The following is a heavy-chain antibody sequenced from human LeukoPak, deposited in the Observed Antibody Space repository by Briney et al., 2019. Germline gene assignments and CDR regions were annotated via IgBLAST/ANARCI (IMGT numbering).Heavy chain of an antibody. CDR2: ISRTSEYI. Sequence: GGSLRLSCAASGFSFSIYFINWVRQAPGKGLEWVSSISRTSEYIHYADSVRGRFAISRDNAKNSVYLQMNSLRAEDTAVYYCAKGRPDESFDPWGQGTLVTVSS. D-gene: IGHD1-14*01. CDR3: AKGRPDESFDP. V-gene: IGHV3-21*04. J-gene: IGHJ5*02. CDR1: GFSFSIYF.